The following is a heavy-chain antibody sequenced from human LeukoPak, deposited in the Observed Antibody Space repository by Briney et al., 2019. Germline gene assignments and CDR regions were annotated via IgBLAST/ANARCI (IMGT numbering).Heavy chain of an antibody. V-gene: IGHV3-20*04. CDR1: GFTFDDYG. D-gene: IGHD6-13*01. Sequence: GGSLRLSCAASGFTFDDYGMSWDRQATGKGLEWVSGINWNGGSKGYADSVKGRFTISRDNAKNSLYLQMNSLRAEDTALYYCAREGGGYSSSWYSVYYYYYMDVWGKGTTVTVSS. CDR2: INWNGGSK. CDR3: AREGGGYSSSWYSVYYYYYMDV. J-gene: IGHJ6*03.